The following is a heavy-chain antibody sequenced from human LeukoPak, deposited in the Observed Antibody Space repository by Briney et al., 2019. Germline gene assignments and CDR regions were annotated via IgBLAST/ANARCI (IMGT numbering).Heavy chain of an antibody. D-gene: IGHD6-6*01. V-gene: IGHV3-23*01. J-gene: IGHJ4*02. CDR3: ASLIADRPPYSDY. CDR1: GFTFSSYA. Sequence: PGGSLRLSCAASGFTFSSYAMSWVRQAPGKGLEWVSAISGSGGATYYADSVKGRFTISRDNSKNTLYLQMNSLRAEDTALYYCASLIADRPPYSDYWGQGTLVTVSS. CDR2: ISGSGGAT.